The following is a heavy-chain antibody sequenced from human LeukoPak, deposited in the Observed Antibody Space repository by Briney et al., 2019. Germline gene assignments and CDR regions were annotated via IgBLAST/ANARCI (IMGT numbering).Heavy chain of an antibody. Sequence: PGGSLRLSCAASGFTVSSNYMSWVRQAPGKGLEWVSVIYSGGSTYYADSVKGRFTISRDNAKNSLYLQMNSLRAEDTAVYYCARVRMEAAAGPLFDYWGQGTLVTVSS. CDR2: IYSGGST. D-gene: IGHD6-13*01. J-gene: IGHJ4*02. CDR1: GFTVSSNY. CDR3: ARVRMEAAAGPLFDY. V-gene: IGHV3-53*01.